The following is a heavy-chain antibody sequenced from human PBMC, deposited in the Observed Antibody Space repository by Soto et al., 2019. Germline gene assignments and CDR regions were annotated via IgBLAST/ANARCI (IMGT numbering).Heavy chain of an antibody. CDR2: IKSKTDGGTT. D-gene: IGHD6-13*01. CDR3: TTDQEFGPPPGIAAAGTWGAFDY. CDR1: GFTFSNAW. V-gene: IGHV3-15*01. J-gene: IGHJ4*02. Sequence: GGSLRLSCAASGFTFSNAWMSWVRQAPGKGLEWVGRIKSKTDGGTTDYAAPVKGRFTISRDDSKNTPYLQMNSLKTEDTAVYYCTTDQEFGPPPGIAAAGTWGAFDYWGQGTLVTVSS.